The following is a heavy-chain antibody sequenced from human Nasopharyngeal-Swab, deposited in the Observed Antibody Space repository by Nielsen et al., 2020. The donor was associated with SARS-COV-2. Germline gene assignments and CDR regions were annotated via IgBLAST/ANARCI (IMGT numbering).Heavy chain of an antibody. D-gene: IGHD2-2*01. CDR2: IYHSGST. Sequence: SETLSLTCAVSGYSISSGYYWGWIRQPPGKGLEWLGSIYHSGSTYYNPSLKSRVTISVDTSKNQFSLKLSSVTAADTAVYYCASQSARYCSSTSCPPYTVDYWGQGTLVTVSS. J-gene: IGHJ4*02. CDR1: GYSISSGYY. V-gene: IGHV4-38-2*01. CDR3: ASQSARYCSSTSCPPYTVDY.